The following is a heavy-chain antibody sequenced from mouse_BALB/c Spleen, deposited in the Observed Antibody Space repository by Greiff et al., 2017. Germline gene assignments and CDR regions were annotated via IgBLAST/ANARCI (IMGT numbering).Heavy chain of an antibody. J-gene: IGHJ4*01. CDR3: AREYGNYGYYAMDY. Sequence: EVKLMESGGGLVQPGGSRKLSCAASGFTFSSFGMHWVRQAPEKGLEWVAYISSGSSTIYYADTVKGRFTISRDNPKNTLFLQMTSLRSEDTAMYYCAREYGNYGYYAMDYWGQGTSVTVSS. V-gene: IGHV5-17*02. D-gene: IGHD2-10*02. CDR2: ISSGSSTI. CDR1: GFTFSSFG.